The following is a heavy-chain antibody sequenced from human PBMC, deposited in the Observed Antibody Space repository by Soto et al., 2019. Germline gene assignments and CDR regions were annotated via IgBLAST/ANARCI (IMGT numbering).Heavy chain of an antibody. CDR1: GYTFTSYY. Sequence: ASVKVSCKASGYTFTSYYMHGVRQAPGQGLEWMGIINPSGGSTSYAQKFQGRVTMTRDTSTSTVYMELSSLRSEDTAVYYCARDGHSSGLLPPDYYYYYGMDVWGQGTTVTVSS. J-gene: IGHJ6*02. CDR2: INPSGGST. D-gene: IGHD6-19*01. V-gene: IGHV1-46*01. CDR3: ARDGHSSGLLPPDYYYYYGMDV.